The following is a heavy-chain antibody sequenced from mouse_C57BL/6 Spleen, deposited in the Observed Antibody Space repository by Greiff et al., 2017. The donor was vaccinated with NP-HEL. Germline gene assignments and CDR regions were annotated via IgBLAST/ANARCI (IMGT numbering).Heavy chain of an antibody. CDR1: GFTFSSYG. CDR3: ARGGRGSSSYFDV. Sequence: EVMLVESGGDLVKPGGSLKLSCAASGFTFSSYGMSWVRQTPDKRLEWVATISSGGSYTYYPDSVKGRFTISRDNAKNTLYLQMSSLKSEDTAMYYCARGGRGSSSYFDVWGTGTTVTVSS. J-gene: IGHJ1*03. D-gene: IGHD1-1*01. CDR2: ISSGGSYT. V-gene: IGHV5-6*02.